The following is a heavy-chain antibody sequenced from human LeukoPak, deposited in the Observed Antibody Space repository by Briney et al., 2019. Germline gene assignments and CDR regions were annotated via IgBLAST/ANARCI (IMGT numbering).Heavy chain of an antibody. CDR2: IYYSGST. CDR1: GGSISSYY. D-gene: IGHD4-11*01. CDR3: ASSGTVTSIPLPPPYYYYMDV. Sequence: SETLSLTCTVSGGSISSYYWSWIRQPPGKGLEWIGYIYYSGSTNYNPSLKSRVTISVDTSKNQFSLKLSSVTAADTAVYYCASSGTVTSIPLPPPYYYYMDVWGKGTTVTVSS. J-gene: IGHJ6*03. V-gene: IGHV4-59*01.